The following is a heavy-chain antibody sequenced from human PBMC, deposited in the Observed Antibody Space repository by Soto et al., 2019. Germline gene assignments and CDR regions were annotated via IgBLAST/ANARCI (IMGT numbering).Heavy chain of an antibody. CDR3: ARLPRTSVAGTGTDY. V-gene: IGHV4-39*01. CDR1: GVSISSSDYY. CDR2: INSSGRT. Sequence: QLQLQESGPGLLKPSETLSLTCTVFGVSISSSDYYWGWIRQPPGKGLEWIASINSSGRTFYNPSLKSRVTISVDTSKNQVSLKLTSVTAADTAVYYCARLPRTSVAGTGTDYWGQGILVTVSS. J-gene: IGHJ4*02. D-gene: IGHD6-19*01.